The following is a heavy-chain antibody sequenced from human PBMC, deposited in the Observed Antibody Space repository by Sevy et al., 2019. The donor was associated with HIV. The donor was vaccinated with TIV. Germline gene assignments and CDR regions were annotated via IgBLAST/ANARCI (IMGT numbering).Heavy chain of an antibody. CDR1: GYTFTSYG. V-gene: IGHV1-18*04. D-gene: IGHD3-10*01. J-gene: IGHJ4*02. Sequence: ASVKVSCKASGYTFTSYGISWVRQAPGQGLEWMGWMSAYNGNTNYAQKLQGRVTMTTDTSTSTAYMELRSLASDDTAVYYCARSSGDYYGSGSLYWGQGTLVTVSS. CDR3: ARSSGDYYGSGSLY. CDR2: MSAYNGNT.